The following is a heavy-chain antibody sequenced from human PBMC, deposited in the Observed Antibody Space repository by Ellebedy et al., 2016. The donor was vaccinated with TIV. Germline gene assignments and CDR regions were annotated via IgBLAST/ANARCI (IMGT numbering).Heavy chain of an antibody. CDR3: AKDSGKYGWNSEY. V-gene: IGHV3-23*01. J-gene: IGHJ4*02. CDR1: GFTFDNFA. CDR2: ITGSGDRT. Sequence: PGGSLRLSCAPSGFTFDNFAIRWFRQAPGKGLEWVSAITGSGDRTFYADSVKGRFTVSRDTSKNTLYLQMNSLRAEDTAIYYCAKDSGKYGWNSEYWGQGTQVTVSS. D-gene: IGHD3-10*01.